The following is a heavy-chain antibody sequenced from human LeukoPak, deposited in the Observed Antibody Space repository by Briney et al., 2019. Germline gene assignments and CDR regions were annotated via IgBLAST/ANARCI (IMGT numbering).Heavy chain of an antibody. CDR3: ARDSGYPRAHGFDI. CDR2: ITTSSSSI. D-gene: IGHD3-22*01. CDR1: GFTFSSYN. Sequence: GGSLRLSGAASGFTFSSYNMNWVRQAPGKGLEWVSYITTSSSSIYYADSVKGRFTISRDNDKNSLYLQMNSLRAEDTAVYYCARDSGYPRAHGFDIWGQGTMVTVSS. J-gene: IGHJ3*02. V-gene: IGHV3-48*01.